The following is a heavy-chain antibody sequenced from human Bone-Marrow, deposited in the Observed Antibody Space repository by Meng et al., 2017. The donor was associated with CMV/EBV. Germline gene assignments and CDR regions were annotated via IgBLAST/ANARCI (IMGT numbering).Heavy chain of an antibody. V-gene: IGHV1-2*02. Sequence: ASVKVSCKASGYTFTYRYLHWVRQAPGQGLEWMGWINPNSGGTNYAQKFQGRVTMTRDTSISTAYMELSRLRSDDTAVYYCARDIVVVPAAIQYYYYYGMDVWGQGTTVTVSS. CDR2: INPNSGGT. CDR3: ARDIVVVPAAIQYYYYYGMDV. CDR1: GYTFTYRY. J-gene: IGHJ6*02. D-gene: IGHD2-2*01.